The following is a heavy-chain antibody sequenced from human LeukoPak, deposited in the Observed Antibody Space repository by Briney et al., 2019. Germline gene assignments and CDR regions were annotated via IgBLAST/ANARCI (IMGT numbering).Heavy chain of an antibody. V-gene: IGHV4-59*01. D-gene: IGHD6-13*01. CDR3: ARARQNGSGWYRLKRGFDP. CDR1: GGSISSYY. CDR2: IYYSGST. J-gene: IGHJ5*02. Sequence: PSETLSLTCTVSGGSISSYYWSWIRQPPGKGLEWIGYIYYSGSTNYNPSLKSRVTISVDTSKNQFSLELSSVTAADTAVYYCARARQNGSGWYRLKRGFDPWGQGTLVTVSS.